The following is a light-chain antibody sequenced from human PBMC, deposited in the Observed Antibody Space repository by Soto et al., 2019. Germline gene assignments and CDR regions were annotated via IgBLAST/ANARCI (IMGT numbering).Light chain of an antibody. CDR1: SSNIGAGYD. J-gene: IGLJ2*01. Sequence: QAVVTQPPSVSGAPGQRVTISCTGSSSNIGAGYDVHWYQQLPGTAPKLLIYGNSNRPSGVPDRFSGSKSGTSASLAITGLQAEDEADYYCQSYDSSLSALVFGGGTKFTVL. CDR2: GNS. V-gene: IGLV1-40*01. CDR3: QSYDSSLSALV.